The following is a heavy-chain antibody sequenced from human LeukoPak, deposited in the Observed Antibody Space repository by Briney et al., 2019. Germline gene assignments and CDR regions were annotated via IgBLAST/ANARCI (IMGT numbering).Heavy chain of an antibody. CDR2: INPSGGST. D-gene: IGHD5-24*01. Sequence: ASVKVSCKASGYTFTSYYMHWLRQPPGQGLEWMGIINPSGGSTSYAQKFQGRVTMTRDMSTSTVYMELSTLRSEDTAVYYCARDPFPLEMATIGEYYFDYWGQGTLVTVSS. V-gene: IGHV1-46*01. CDR1: GYTFTSYY. CDR3: ARDPFPLEMATIGEYYFDY. J-gene: IGHJ4*02.